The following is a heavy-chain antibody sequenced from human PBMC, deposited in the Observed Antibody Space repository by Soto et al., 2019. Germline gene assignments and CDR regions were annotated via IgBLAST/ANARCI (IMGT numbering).Heavy chain of an antibody. J-gene: IGHJ4*02. CDR3: AKKVTIYAVDPADY. V-gene: IGHV3-23*01. Sequence: GGSLRLSCAASGFTSSNYGMSWVRQAPGKGLEWVSVMSGSGDDAYYAGSVKGRFTISRDNSKNMLYLQMNSLRAEDTAVYFCAKKVTIYAVDPADYWGQGTQVTVSS. CDR2: MSGSGDDA. D-gene: IGHD3-3*01. CDR1: GFTSSNYG.